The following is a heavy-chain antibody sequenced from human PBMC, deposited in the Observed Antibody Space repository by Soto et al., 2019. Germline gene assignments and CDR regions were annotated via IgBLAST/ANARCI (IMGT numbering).Heavy chain of an antibody. CDR1: GGAIGGHY. Sequence: SETLSLTCSLSGGAIGGHYWSWIRQPPGKGLEWIGYIYYSGSTNYNPSLKSRVTISVDTSKNQFSLKLSSVTAADTAVYYCARSGSISCSSTSCYTRYYYGMDVWGQGTTVTVSS. V-gene: IGHV4-59*11. CDR2: IYYSGST. D-gene: IGHD2-2*02. CDR3: ARSGSISCSSTSCYTRYYYGMDV. J-gene: IGHJ6*02.